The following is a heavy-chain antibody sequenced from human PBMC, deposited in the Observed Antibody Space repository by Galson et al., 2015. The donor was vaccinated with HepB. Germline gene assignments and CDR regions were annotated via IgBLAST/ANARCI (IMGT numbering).Heavy chain of an antibody. Sequence: SLRLSCAASGFTFSSYWMNWVRQAPGKGLEWVADIREDGSEKYYVDSVKGRFTISRDNSKNSLYLQMNSLRAEDTAMYYCARQTNLYFCNYPDFWGQGTPVTVSS. CDR2: IREDGSEK. CDR1: GFTFSSYW. J-gene: IGHJ4*02. V-gene: IGHV3-7*01. CDR3: ARQTNLYFCNYPDF. D-gene: IGHD3-3*01.